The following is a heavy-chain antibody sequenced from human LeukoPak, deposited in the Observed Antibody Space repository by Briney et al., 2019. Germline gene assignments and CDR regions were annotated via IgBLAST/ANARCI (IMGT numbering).Heavy chain of an antibody. CDR3: ARDGAAYDFWSGRGAFDI. D-gene: IGHD3-3*01. Sequence: GGSLRLSCAASAFTFSGYGMNWVRQAPGKGRNGFHSISVIGSYIYYADSVKGRFTISRDNAKNSLYLQMNSLRAEDAAVYYCARDGAAYDFWSGRGAFDIWGQGTMVTVSS. CDR1: AFTFSGYG. V-gene: IGHV3-21*01. CDR2: ISVIGSYI. J-gene: IGHJ3*02.